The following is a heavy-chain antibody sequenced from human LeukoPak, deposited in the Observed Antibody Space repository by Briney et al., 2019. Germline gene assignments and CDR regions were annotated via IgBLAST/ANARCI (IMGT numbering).Heavy chain of an antibody. CDR3: ARDRTMVVTGRSDY. Sequence: ASVKVSCKASGYTFTSFAISWVRQAPGQGLEWMGWVSTYNGNTNYAQKFQGRVNMTTDTSTSIAYMELRSLRSDDTAVYYCARDRTMVVTGRSDYWGQGTLITVSS. J-gene: IGHJ4*02. CDR1: GYTFTSFA. D-gene: IGHD4-23*01. V-gene: IGHV1-18*01. CDR2: VSTYNGNT.